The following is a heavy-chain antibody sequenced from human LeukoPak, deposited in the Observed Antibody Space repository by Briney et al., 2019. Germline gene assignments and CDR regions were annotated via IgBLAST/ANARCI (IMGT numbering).Heavy chain of an antibody. V-gene: IGHV4-30-2*01. Sequence: SETLSLTCGVSGGSISSGGFSWSWIRQPPGKGLEWIGYIYHSGSTYYKPSLKSRVTISIDRSKNYSSLNLSSVTAADTAVYYCARGAFDIWGQGTMVTVSS. J-gene: IGHJ3*02. CDR1: GGSISSGGFS. CDR3: ARGAFDI. CDR2: IYHSGST.